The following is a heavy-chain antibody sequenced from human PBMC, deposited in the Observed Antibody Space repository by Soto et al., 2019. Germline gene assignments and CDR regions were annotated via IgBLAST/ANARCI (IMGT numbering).Heavy chain of an antibody. D-gene: IGHD3-16*01. CDR3: ARFIPDHWGTFQWFDL. CDR1: GGSVRSGSYY. CDR2: FFSKGGT. Sequence: SETLSLTCSVSGGSVRSGSYYWTWIRQPPGKGLEWIGYFFSKGGTNYSPSLKNRVTISVVSTKNQVSLNLSSVTAADTAVYYCARFIPDHWGTFQWFDLWGHGTLVTVSS. V-gene: IGHV4-61*01. J-gene: IGHJ5*02.